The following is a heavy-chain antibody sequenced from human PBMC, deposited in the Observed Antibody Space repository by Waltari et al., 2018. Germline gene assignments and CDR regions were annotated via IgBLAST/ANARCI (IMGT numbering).Heavy chain of an antibody. CDR3: ARDLRKNCSSTSCYYGMDV. CDR2: IYYSGST. D-gene: IGHD2-2*01. CDR1: GGSISSYY. V-gene: IGHV4-59*01. Sequence: QVQLQESGPGLVKPSETLSLTCTVSGGSISSYYWSWIRQPPGKGLEWIGYIYYSGSTNDNPSLKSRVTISVDTSKNQFSLKLSSVTAADTAVYYCARDLRKNCSSTSCYYGMDVWGQGTTVTVSS. J-gene: IGHJ6*02.